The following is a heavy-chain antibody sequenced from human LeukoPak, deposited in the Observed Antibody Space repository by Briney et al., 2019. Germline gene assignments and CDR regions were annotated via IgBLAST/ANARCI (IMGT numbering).Heavy chain of an antibody. CDR2: IYYSGNT. CDR1: GDSISSSNSY. J-gene: IGHJ5*02. Sequence: SETLSLTCTVSGDSISSSNSYWGWIRQPPGKGLEWIGSIYYSGNTYYNASLKSRVTISVDTSKNQFSLKLTSVTAADTAVYYCARTPLRGATFFTSYPNWFDTWGQGTLVTVSS. D-gene: IGHD3-10*01. V-gene: IGHV4-39*01. CDR3: ARTPLRGATFFTSYPNWFDT.